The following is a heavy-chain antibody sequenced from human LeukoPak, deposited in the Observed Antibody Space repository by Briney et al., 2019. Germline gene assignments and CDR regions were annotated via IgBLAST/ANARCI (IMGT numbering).Heavy chain of an antibody. CDR1: GGSFSGYY. J-gene: IGHJ6*02. V-gene: IGHV4-34*01. CDR3: ARGSGGSGSYYYYYYYGMDV. Sequence: SETLSLTCAVYGGSFSGYYWSWIRQPPGEGLEWIGEINHSGSTNYNPSLKSRVTISVDTSKNQFSLKLSSVTAADTAVYYCARGSGGSGSYYYYYYYGMDVWGQGTTVTVSS. D-gene: IGHD3-10*01. CDR2: INHSGST.